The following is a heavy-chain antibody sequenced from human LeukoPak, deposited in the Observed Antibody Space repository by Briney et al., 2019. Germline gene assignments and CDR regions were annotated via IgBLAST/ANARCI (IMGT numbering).Heavy chain of an antibody. Sequence: GGSLRLSCAASGFTFSSYSMNWVCQAPGKGLEWVSYISSSSSTIYYADSVKGRFTISRDNAKNSLYLQMNSLRAEDTAVYYCAGSIIAAAGTNWFDPWGQGTLVTVSS. CDR1: GFTFSSYS. CDR3: AGSIIAAAGTNWFDP. J-gene: IGHJ5*02. V-gene: IGHV3-48*04. D-gene: IGHD6-13*01. CDR2: ISSSSSTI.